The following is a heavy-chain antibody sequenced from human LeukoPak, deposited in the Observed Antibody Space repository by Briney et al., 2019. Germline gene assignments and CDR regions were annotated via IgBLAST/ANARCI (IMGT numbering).Heavy chain of an antibody. J-gene: IGHJ4*02. V-gene: IGHV4-59*08. CDR3: ARLLMVRGVTFDY. Sequence: SETLSLTCTVSGGSISSYYWSWIRQPPGKGLEWIGYIYYSGSTNYNPSLKSRVTISVDTSKNQFSLKLSSVTAADTAVYDCARLLMVRGVTFDYWGQGTLVTVSS. CDR2: IYYSGST. D-gene: IGHD3-10*01. CDR1: GGSISSYY.